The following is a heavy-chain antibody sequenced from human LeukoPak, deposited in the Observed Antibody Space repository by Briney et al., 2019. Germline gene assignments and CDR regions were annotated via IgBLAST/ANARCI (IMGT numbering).Heavy chain of an antibody. J-gene: IGHJ6*03. CDR3: ARDYGDKNYYYYYYMDV. CDR2: IYSGGST. Sequence: GGSLRLSCAASGFTVSSNYMSWVRQAPGKGLEWVSVIYSGGSTYYADSVKGRFTISRDNSKNTLYLQMNSLRAEDTAVYYCARDYGDKNYYYYYYMDVWGKGTTVTVSS. CDR1: GFTVSSNY. D-gene: IGHD4-17*01. V-gene: IGHV3-53*01.